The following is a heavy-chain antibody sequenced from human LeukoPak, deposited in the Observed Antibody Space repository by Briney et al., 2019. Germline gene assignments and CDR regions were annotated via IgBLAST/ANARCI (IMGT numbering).Heavy chain of an antibody. D-gene: IGHD3-10*01. J-gene: IGHJ4*02. CDR3: ARGDIHSGSRYDY. CDR2: IYYSGST. CDR1: GGSISSGDYY. Sequence: PSETLSLTCTVSGGSISSGDYYWSWIRQPPGKGLEWIGCIYYSGSTNYNPSLKSRVTISVDTSKNQFSLKLSSVTAADTAVYYCARGDIHSGSRYDYWGQGTLVTVSS. V-gene: IGHV4-61*08.